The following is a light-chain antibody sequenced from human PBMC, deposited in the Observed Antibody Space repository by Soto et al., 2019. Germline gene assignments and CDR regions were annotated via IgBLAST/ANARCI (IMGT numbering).Light chain of an antibody. CDR3: QQRSNWPPRFT. CDR1: QSVSSY. CDR2: DAS. J-gene: IGKJ3*01. Sequence: EIVLTQSPATLSLSPGERATLSCRASQSVSSYLAWYQQKPGQAPRLLIYDASNRATGIPARFSGSGSGTDFTLTISSLAPEEFAVYYCQQRSNWPPRFTFGPGTKVDIK. V-gene: IGKV3-11*01.